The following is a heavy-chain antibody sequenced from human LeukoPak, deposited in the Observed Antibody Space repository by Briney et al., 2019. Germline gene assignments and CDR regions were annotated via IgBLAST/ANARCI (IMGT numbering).Heavy chain of an antibody. CDR1: GFTFSSYA. D-gene: IGHD6-19*01. CDR3: AKGLAVAGTTPPYYYYGMDV. V-gene: IGHV3-23*01. Sequence: GGSLRLSCAASGFTFSSYAMSWVRQAPGKGLEWVSAISGSGGSTHYADSVKGRFTISRDNSKNTLYLQMNSLRAEDTAVYYCAKGLAVAGTTPPYYYYGMDVWGQGTTVTVSS. J-gene: IGHJ6*02. CDR2: ISGSGGST.